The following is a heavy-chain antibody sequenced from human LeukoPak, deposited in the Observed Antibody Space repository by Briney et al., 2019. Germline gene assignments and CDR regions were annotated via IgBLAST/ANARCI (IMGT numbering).Heavy chain of an antibody. CDR3: ARDLSHSSGWYFFDY. CDR2: ISWNSGSI. Sequence: GGSLRLSCAASGFTFDDYAMHWVRQAPGKGLEWVSGISWNSGSIGYADSVKGRFTISRDNAKNSLYLQMNSLRAEDTAVYYCARDLSHSSGWYFFDYWGQGTLVTVSS. J-gene: IGHJ4*02. D-gene: IGHD6-19*01. CDR1: GFTFDDYA. V-gene: IGHV3-9*01.